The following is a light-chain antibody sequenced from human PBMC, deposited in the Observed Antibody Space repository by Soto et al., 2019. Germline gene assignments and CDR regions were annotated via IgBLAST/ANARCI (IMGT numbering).Light chain of an antibody. J-gene: IGLJ1*01. V-gene: IGLV1-51*01. Sequence: QSALTQPPSVSAAPGQKVTISCSGSSSNIGNNYVSWYQQLPGTAPKLLIYDNNKRPSGIPDRLSGSKSGTSATLGITGLQTGDEADYYCGTWDSSLSAGVFGTGTKLTVL. CDR1: SSNIGNNY. CDR3: GTWDSSLSAGV. CDR2: DNN.